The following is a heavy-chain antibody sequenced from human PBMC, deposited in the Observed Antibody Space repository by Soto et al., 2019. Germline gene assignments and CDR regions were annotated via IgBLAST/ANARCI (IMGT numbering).Heavy chain of an antibody. CDR3: ARIPYYDFWSGYPNYYYYGMDV. V-gene: IGHV4-34*01. J-gene: IGHJ6*02. D-gene: IGHD3-3*01. CDR1: GGSFSGYY. Sequence: TLSLTCAVYGGSFSGYYRSWIRQPPGKGPEWIGEINHSGSTNYNPSLKSRVTISVDTSKNQFSLKLSSVTAADTAVYYCARIPYYDFWSGYPNYYYYGMDVWGQGTTVTVSS. CDR2: INHSGST.